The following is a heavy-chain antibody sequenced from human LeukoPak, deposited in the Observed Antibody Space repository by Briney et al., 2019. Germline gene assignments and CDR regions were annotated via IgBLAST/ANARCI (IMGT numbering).Heavy chain of an antibody. J-gene: IGHJ4*02. CDR1: GFTFDDYG. D-gene: IGHD2/OR15-2a*01. CDR2: IWYDGSNK. CDR3: AREGPRGNSQFDY. V-gene: IGHV3-33*08. Sequence: GGSLRLSCAASGFTFDDYGMSWVRQAPGKGLEWVALIWYDGSNKYYTDSVKGRFTISRDNSKNTLYLEMNSLRAEDTAIYYCAREGPRGNSQFDYWGQGTLVTVSS.